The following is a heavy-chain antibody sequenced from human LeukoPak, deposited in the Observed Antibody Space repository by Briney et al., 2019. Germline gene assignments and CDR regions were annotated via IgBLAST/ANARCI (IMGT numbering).Heavy chain of an antibody. V-gene: IGHV3-7*03. CDR3: ARGGGLDV. CDR1: GFTFSSCW. J-gene: IGHJ6*02. D-gene: IGHD3-16*01. CDR2: INHNGNVN. Sequence: GGSLRLSCAASGFTFSSCWMNWARQAPAKGLEWVASINHNGNVNYYVDSVKGRFTISRDNAKNSLYLQMSNLRAEDTAVYFCARGGGLDVWGQGATVTVSS.